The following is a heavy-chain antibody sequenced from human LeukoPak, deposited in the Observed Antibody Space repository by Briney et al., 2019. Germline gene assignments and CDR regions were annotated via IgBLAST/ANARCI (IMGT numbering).Heavy chain of an antibody. D-gene: IGHD6-19*01. Sequence: SETLSLTCTVSGGSISSYYWSWIRQPPGKGLEWIGYIYYSGSTNYNPSLKSRFTISVDTSKNQFSLKLSSVTAADTAVYYCARMYSSGWYDWFDPWGQGTLVTVSS. V-gene: IGHV4-59*01. CDR3: ARMYSSGWYDWFDP. CDR2: IYYSGST. CDR1: GGSISSYY. J-gene: IGHJ5*02.